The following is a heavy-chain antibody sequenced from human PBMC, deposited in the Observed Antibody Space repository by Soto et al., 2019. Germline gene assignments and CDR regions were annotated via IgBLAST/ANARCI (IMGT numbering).Heavy chain of an antibody. CDR1: GGSLSSYY. CDR2: IYYSGST. V-gene: IGHV4-59*08. D-gene: IGHD3-10*01. J-gene: IGHJ4*02. CDR3: ARSPSMVRGVIMDY. Sequence: TSETLSLTCTVSGGSLSSYYWNWIRQPPGKGLEWIGYIYYSGSTNYNPSFKSRVTISIDTSKNQFSLKLSSMTSADADVYYCARSPSMVRGVIMDYWGQGTLVTVS.